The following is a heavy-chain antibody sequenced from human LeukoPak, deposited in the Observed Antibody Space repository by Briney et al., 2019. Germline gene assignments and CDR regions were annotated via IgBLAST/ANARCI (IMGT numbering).Heavy chain of an antibody. Sequence: VTVSFKASGYTFTIYYMHWVRQAPGQGLEWMGIINPSGGSTSYAQKFQGRVTMTRDTSTSTVYMELSSLRSEDTAVYYCARSDNMERTRTLWFGESFNWFDPWGQGTLVTVSS. CDR1: GYTFTIYY. CDR3: ARSDNMERTRTLWFGESFNWFDP. V-gene: IGHV1-46*01. D-gene: IGHD3-10*01. CDR2: INPSGGST. J-gene: IGHJ5*02.